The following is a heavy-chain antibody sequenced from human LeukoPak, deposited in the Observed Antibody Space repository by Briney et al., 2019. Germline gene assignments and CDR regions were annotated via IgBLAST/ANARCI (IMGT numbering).Heavy chain of an antibody. J-gene: IGHJ4*02. D-gene: IGHD6-13*01. V-gene: IGHV1-2*02. CDR1: GYTFTSYA. CDR3: ARDDGGAAGKGADY. CDR2: INPNSGGT. Sequence: GASVKVSCKASGYTFTSYAMNWVRQAPGQGLEWMGWINPNSGGTNYAQKFQGRVTMTRDTSISTAYMELSRLRSDDTAVYYCARDDGGAAGKGADYWGQGTLVTVSS.